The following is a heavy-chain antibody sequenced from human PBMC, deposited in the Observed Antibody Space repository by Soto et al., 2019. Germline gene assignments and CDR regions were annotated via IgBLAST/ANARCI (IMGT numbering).Heavy chain of an antibody. D-gene: IGHD6-13*01. CDR3: ARDQAAGGTISRYFQD. CDR2: ISGGGSTT. J-gene: IGHJ1*01. V-gene: IGHV3-23*01. CDR1: GFTFSSYA. Sequence: EVQLLESGGGLVQPEGSLRLSCEASGFTFSSYAMSWVRQAPGKGLEWVSGISGGGSTTYYADSVKGRFTISRDNSKNTLYQQLNSLRAEDTAVYYCARDQAAGGTISRYFQDWGQGTLVTVSA.